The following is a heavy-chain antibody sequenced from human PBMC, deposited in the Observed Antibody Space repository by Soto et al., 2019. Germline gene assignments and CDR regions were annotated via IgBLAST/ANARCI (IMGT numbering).Heavy chain of an antibody. D-gene: IGHD6-13*01. Sequence: SETLSLTCTVSGGSISSYYWSWIRQPPGKGLEWIGYIYYSGSTNYNPSLKSRVTISVDTSKNQFSLKLSSVTAADTAVYYCARDRRSSSWSDYYYYYYGMDVWGQGTTVTVSS. J-gene: IGHJ6*02. CDR3: ARDRRSSSWSDYYYYYYGMDV. CDR2: IYYSGST. V-gene: IGHV4-59*01. CDR1: GGSISSYY.